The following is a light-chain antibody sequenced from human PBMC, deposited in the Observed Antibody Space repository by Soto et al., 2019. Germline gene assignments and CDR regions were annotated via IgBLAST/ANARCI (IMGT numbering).Light chain of an antibody. Sequence: QSALTQPASVSGSPGQSITISCTGTSSDVGACNCVSWYQQHPAKAPKLMIYEVNDRPSGVSNRFSGSKSGNTASLTISGLQAEDEADYYCSSFTSSSTYVFGTGTKVTVL. CDR3: SSFTSSSTYV. J-gene: IGLJ1*01. CDR2: EVN. V-gene: IGLV2-14*01. CDR1: SSDVGACNC.